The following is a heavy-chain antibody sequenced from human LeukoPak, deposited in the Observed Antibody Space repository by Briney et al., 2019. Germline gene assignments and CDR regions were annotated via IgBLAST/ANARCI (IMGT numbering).Heavy chain of an antibody. D-gene: IGHD3-22*01. CDR3: ASYYYDSSGYYQGDYFDY. Sequence: SETLSLTCTVSGGSISSGGYYWSWTRQPPGKGLEWIGYIYHSGSTYYNPSLKSRVTISVDRSKNQFSLKLSSVTAADTAVYYCASYYYDSSGYYQGDYFDYWGQGTLVTVSS. J-gene: IGHJ4*02. CDR1: GGSISSGGYY. CDR2: IYHSGST. V-gene: IGHV4-30-2*01.